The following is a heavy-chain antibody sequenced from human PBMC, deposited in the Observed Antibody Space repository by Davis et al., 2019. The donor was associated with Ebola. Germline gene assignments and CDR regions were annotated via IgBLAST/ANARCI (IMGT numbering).Heavy chain of an antibody. CDR2: ISYDGSNK. V-gene: IGHV3-30-3*01. D-gene: IGHD4-17*01. CDR1: GFTFSSYA. Sequence: PGGSLRLSCAASGFTFSSYAMHWVRQAPGKGLEWVAVISYDGSNKYYADSVKGRFTISRDNSKNTLYLQMNSLRAEDTAVYYCASAQDDYGRGWFDPWGQGTLVTVPS. J-gene: IGHJ5*02. CDR3: ASAQDDYGRGWFDP.